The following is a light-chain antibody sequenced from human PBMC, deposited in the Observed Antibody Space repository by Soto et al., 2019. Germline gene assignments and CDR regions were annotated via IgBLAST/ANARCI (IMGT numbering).Light chain of an antibody. CDR2: GAS. CDR1: QSVSSNY. Sequence: EIVLTQSPGTLSLSPGERATLSCRASQSVSSNYLGWYQQKPGQAPRLLIYGASSRATGIPDRFSGSGSGTDFVLTISRLEPEDFAVYYCQQYGSSPHTFGQGTKLEIK. V-gene: IGKV3-20*01. CDR3: QQYGSSPHT. J-gene: IGKJ2*01.